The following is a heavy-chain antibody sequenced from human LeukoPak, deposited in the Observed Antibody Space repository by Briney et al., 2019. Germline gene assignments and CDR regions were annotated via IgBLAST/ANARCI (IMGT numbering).Heavy chain of an antibody. CDR3: ARDWGVSARPGYMDV. CDR1: GFTFSSYG. Sequence: GGSLRLSCAASGFTFSSYGMHWVRQAPGKGLEWVAFIRYDGSNKYYADSVKGRFTISRDNSKNTLYLQMNNLRAEDTAVYYCARDWGVSARPGYMDVWGKGTTVTVSS. D-gene: IGHD6-6*01. CDR2: IRYDGSNK. V-gene: IGHV3-30*02. J-gene: IGHJ6*03.